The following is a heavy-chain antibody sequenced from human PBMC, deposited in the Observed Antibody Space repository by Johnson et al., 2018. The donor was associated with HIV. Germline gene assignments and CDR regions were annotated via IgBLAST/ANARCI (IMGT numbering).Heavy chain of an antibody. J-gene: IGHJ3*02. CDR2: ISYDGSNK. Sequence: QVQLVESGGGVVQPGRSLRLSCAASGFTFSNYAMHWVRQAPGKGLEWVAVISYDGSNKYYADSVKGRFTISRDNSKNTLYLQMNSLRAEDTAVYYCARAPSRLRYFDWSEDAFDIWGQGTMVTVSS. CDR3: ARAPSRLRYFDWSEDAFDI. D-gene: IGHD3-9*01. V-gene: IGHV3-30-3*01. CDR1: GFTFSNYA.